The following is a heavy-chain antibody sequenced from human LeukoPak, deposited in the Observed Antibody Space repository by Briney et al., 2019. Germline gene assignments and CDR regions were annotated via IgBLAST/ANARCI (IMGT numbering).Heavy chain of an antibody. Sequence: GGSLRLSCAASGFTFSSYEMNWVRQAPGKGLEWVSYISSSGSTIYYADSVKGRFTISRDNAKNSLYLQMNSLRAEDTAVYYCARDEWGSAFDYWGQGTLATVSS. CDR2: ISSSGSTI. D-gene: IGHD7-27*01. V-gene: IGHV3-48*03. CDR1: GFTFSSYE. J-gene: IGHJ4*02. CDR3: ARDEWGSAFDY.